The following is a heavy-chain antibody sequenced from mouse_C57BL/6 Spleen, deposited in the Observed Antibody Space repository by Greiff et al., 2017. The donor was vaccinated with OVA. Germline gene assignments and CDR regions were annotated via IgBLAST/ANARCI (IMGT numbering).Heavy chain of an antibody. CDR2: INPSNGGT. V-gene: IGHV1-53*01. CDR3: ARGPYYYGSSFSSFDY. J-gene: IGHJ2*01. Sequence: QVQLQQPGTELVKPGASVKLSCKASGYTFTSYWMHWVKQRPGQGLEWIGNINPSNGGTNYNEKFKSKATLTVDKSSSTAYMQLSSLTSEDSAVYYCARGPYYYGSSFSSFDYWGQGTTLTVSS. D-gene: IGHD1-1*01. CDR1: GYTFTSYW.